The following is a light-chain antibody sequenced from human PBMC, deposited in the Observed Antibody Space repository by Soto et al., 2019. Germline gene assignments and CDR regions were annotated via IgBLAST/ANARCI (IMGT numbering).Light chain of an antibody. CDR3: LQHNSYPRT. CDR2: STY. CDR1: QDIGND. J-gene: IGKJ1*01. V-gene: IGKV1-17*01. Sequence: DIQMTQSPSSLSASVGDRVTITGRASQDIGNDLGWYQQKPGKAPKRLIYSTYSLQTGVPSRFSGSGSGTDFSLIISLLQPEDSATYFCLQHNSYPRTFGQGTKVDIK.